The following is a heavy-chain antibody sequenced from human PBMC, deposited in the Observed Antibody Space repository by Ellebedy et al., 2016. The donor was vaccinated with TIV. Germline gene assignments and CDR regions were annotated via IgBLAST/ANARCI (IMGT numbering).Heavy chain of an antibody. V-gene: IGHV4-59*12. D-gene: IGHD3-22*01. CDR1: GGSISSYY. J-gene: IGHJ5*02. CDR3: ARGPHDTSGYYAQNRIDP. CDR2: IDYSGST. Sequence: SEILSLTXTVSGGSISSYYWSWIRKPPGKGLEWIGYIDYSGSTNYNPSLKSRVILSLDTSKKQFSLKLSSVTAADTATYYCARGPHDTSGYYAQNRIDPWGQGTLVTVSS.